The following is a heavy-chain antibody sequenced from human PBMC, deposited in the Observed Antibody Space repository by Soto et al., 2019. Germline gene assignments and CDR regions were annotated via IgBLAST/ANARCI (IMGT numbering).Heavy chain of an antibody. CDR3: ARHAGSGSYPYYYYGMDV. Sequence: GESLKISCMGSGYSFTSYWISWVRQMPGKGLEWMGRIDPSDSYTNYSPSFQGHVTISADRSISTAYLQWSSLKASDTAMYYCARHAGSGSYPYYYYGMDVWGQGTTVTVSS. V-gene: IGHV5-10-1*01. J-gene: IGHJ6*02. D-gene: IGHD3-10*01. CDR1: GYSFTSYW. CDR2: IDPSDSYT.